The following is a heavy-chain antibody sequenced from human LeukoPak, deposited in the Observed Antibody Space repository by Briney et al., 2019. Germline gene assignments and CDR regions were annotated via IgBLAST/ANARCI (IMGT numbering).Heavy chain of an antibody. CDR2: IYSSGNT. CDR1: GVSFSTYY. Sequence: SETLSLTCTVSGVSFSTYYWTWIRQPAGKGLEWIGRIYSSGNTNYNPSLESRVTMSIDTSKHQFSLKLTSVTAADTAVYYCARERGILRGDAFDLWGQGTMDTVSS. V-gene: IGHV4-4*07. CDR3: ARERGILRGDAFDL. D-gene: IGHD1-26*01. J-gene: IGHJ3*01.